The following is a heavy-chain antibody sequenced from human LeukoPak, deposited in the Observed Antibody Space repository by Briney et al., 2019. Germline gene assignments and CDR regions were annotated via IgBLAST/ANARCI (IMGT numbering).Heavy chain of an antibody. J-gene: IGHJ3*02. D-gene: IGHD4-23*01. V-gene: IGHV4-61*02. Sequence: PSETLCLTCTVSGGSISSGSYYWSWIRQPAEKGMEWIGRIYTSGSTNYNPSLKSRVTISVDTSKNQFSLKLSSVTAADTAVYYCARAAPGNHDAFDIWGQGTMVTVSS. CDR2: IYTSGST. CDR3: ARAAPGNHDAFDI. CDR1: GGSISSGSYY.